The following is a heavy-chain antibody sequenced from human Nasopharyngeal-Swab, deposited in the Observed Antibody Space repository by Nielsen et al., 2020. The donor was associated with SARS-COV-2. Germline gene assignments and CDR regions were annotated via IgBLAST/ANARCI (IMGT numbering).Heavy chain of an antibody. CDR3: ARAEGIAVGEDFDY. V-gene: IGHV4-61*02. CDR2: IYTSGST. Sequence: SETLSLTCTVSGGSISSGSYYWSWIRQPAGRGLEWIGRIYTSGSTNYNPSLKSRVTISVDTSKNQFSLKLSSVTAADTAVYYCARAEGIAVGEDFDYWGQGTLVTVSS. D-gene: IGHD6-19*01. J-gene: IGHJ4*02. CDR1: GGSISSGSYY.